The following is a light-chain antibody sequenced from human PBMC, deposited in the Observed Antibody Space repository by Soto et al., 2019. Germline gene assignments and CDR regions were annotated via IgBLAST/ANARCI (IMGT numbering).Light chain of an antibody. Sequence: EIVLTQSPATLSLSPGERATLSCRASQSVSSYLVWYQQKPGQAPRLLISDASNRATGIPARFSGSGSGADFTLTISSLEPEDFAVYYCQQYGSSPPYTFGQGTKLEIK. CDR2: DAS. J-gene: IGKJ2*01. CDR3: QQYGSSPPYT. CDR1: QSVSSY. V-gene: IGKV3-11*01.